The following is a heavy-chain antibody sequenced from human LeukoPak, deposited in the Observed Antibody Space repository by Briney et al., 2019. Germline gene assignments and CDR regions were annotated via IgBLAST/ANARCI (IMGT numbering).Heavy chain of an antibody. J-gene: IGHJ4*02. Sequence: GGSLRLSCAASGFTFSSYAMHWVRQAPGKGLEGVAVISYDGSNKYYADSVKGRFTISRDNSKNTLYLQMNSLRAEDTAVYYCAREWELLSGPKGDIDYWGQGTLVTVSS. CDR1: GFTFSSYA. V-gene: IGHV3-30-3*01. D-gene: IGHD1-26*01. CDR3: AREWELLSGPKGDIDY. CDR2: ISYDGSNK.